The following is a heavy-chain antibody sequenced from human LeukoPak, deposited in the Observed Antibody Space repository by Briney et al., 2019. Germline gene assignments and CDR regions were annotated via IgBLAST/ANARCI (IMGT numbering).Heavy chain of an antibody. J-gene: IGHJ4*02. CDR3: TRMDY. CDR2: IYYSGST. Sequence: PSETLSLTCTVSGGSISSYYWSWIRQPPGKGLEWIGFIYYSGSTNYNPSLESRVTMSIDTSKNQFSLKVRSVTAADTAVYYCTRMDYWGQGTLVTVSS. CDR1: GGSISSYY. V-gene: IGHV4-59*01.